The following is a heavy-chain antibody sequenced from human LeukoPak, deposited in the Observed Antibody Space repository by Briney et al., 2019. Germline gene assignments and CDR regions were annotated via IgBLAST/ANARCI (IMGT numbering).Heavy chain of an antibody. Sequence: KPSETLSLTCAVYGGSFSGYYWSWIRQPPGKGLEWIGEINHSGSTNYNPSPKSRVTISVDTSKNQFSLKLSSVTAADTAVYYCARGRAVVVPAADYYYYYGMDVWGQGTTVTVSS. CDR2: INHSGST. CDR1: GGSFSGYY. CDR3: ARGRAVVVPAADYYYYYGMDV. J-gene: IGHJ6*02. D-gene: IGHD2-2*01. V-gene: IGHV4-34*01.